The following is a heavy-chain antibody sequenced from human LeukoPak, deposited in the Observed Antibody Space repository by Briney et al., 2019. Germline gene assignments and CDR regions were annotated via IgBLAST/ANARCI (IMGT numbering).Heavy chain of an antibody. Sequence: SETLSLTCTVSGDSISSGDYYWSWIRQPAGKGLEWIGRISSSGSTNYNPSLKSRVTISVDTSKNQFSLKLSSVTAADTAVYFCARGPYSYDSSGAFDIWGQGTMVTASS. CDR2: ISSSGST. D-gene: IGHD3-22*01. V-gene: IGHV4-61*02. CDR3: ARGPYSYDSSGAFDI. CDR1: GDSISSGDYY. J-gene: IGHJ3*02.